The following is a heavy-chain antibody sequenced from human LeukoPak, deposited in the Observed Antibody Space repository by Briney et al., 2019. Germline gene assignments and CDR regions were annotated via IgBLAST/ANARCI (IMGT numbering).Heavy chain of an antibody. CDR3: TRVERGYSYGFDY. Sequence: GGSLRLSCTASGFTFVDYAMGWVRQAPGKGLELVGFIRSKAYGGTTEYAASVKGRFTISRDDSKSIAYLQMNSLKTEDTAVYYCTRVERGYSYGFDYWGQGTLVTVSS. J-gene: IGHJ4*02. CDR2: IRSKAYGGTT. D-gene: IGHD5-18*01. CDR1: GFTFVDYA. V-gene: IGHV3-49*04.